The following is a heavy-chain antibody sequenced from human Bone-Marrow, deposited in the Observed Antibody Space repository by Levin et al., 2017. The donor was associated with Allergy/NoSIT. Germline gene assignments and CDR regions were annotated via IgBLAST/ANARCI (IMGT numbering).Heavy chain of an antibody. CDR1: GGTFSSYA. CDR2: IILIFGTT. J-gene: IGHJ6*02. CDR3: ARDPRDVVLEPAADYYYYGMDV. D-gene: IGHD2-2*01. V-gene: IGHV1-69*06. Sequence: ASVKVSCKASGGTFSSYAISWVRQAPGQGLEWMGGIILIFGTTNYAQKFQDRVTITADKSTSTAYLELSSLTSEDTAVYYCARDPRDVVLEPAADYYYYGMDVWGQGTTVTVSS.